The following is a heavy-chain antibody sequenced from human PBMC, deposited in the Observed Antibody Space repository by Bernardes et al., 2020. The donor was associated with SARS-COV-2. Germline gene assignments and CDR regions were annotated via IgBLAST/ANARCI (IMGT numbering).Heavy chain of an antibody. Sequence: SETLSLTCSVSGGSINNHYWSWIRQPPGKGLEWIGYTYYSGSTNYNPSLKSRVTISVDTSKNQFSLKLNSVTAADTAVYYCARLTSSGWNKYYFDYWGRGTLVTVSS. V-gene: IGHV4-59*08. CDR2: TYYSGST. D-gene: IGHD6-19*01. J-gene: IGHJ4*02. CDR3: ARLTSSGWNKYYFDY. CDR1: GGSINNHY.